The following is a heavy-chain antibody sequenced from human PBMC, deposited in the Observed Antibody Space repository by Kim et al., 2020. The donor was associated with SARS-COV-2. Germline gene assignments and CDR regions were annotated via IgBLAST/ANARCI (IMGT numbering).Heavy chain of an antibody. D-gene: IGHD3-22*01. V-gene: IGHV1-2*06. CDR3: AREEDYYDSSGYYYLFDY. Sequence: ASVTVSCKASGYTFTGYYMHWVRQAPGQGLEWMGRINPNSGGTNYAQKFQGRVTMTRDTSISTAYMELSRLRSDDTAVYYCAREEDYYDSSGYYYLFDYWGQGTLVTVSS. CDR2: INPNSGGT. CDR1: GYTFTGYY. J-gene: IGHJ4*02.